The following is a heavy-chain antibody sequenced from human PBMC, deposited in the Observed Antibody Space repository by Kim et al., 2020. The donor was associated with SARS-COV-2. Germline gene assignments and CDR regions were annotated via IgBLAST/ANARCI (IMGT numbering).Heavy chain of an antibody. CDR1: GGSISSSSYY. D-gene: IGHD6-19*01. V-gene: IGHV4-39*01. CDR2: IYYSGST. Sequence: SETLSLTCTVSGGSISSSSYYWGWIRQPPGKGLEWIGSIYYSGSTYYNPSLKSRVTISVDTSKNQFSLKLSSVTAADTAVYYCARPGIAGAGTWSGYYYYYYGMEFWGQGPPVTVSS. CDR3: ARPGIAGAGTWSGYYYYYYGMEF. J-gene: IGHJ6*02.